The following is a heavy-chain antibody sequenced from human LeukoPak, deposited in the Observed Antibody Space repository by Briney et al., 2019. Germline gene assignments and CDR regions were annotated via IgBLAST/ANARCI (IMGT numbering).Heavy chain of an antibody. Sequence: GGSLRLSCTSSGFSFSDYATNWVRQAPGKGLEWVSCIRGNSGMRFYSDSVRGRFTISRDNSKNTLYLQMDSLRVDDTAVYFCAKDQEDRGYPSSFDFWGQGTLVTVSS. CDR3: AKDQEDRGYPSSFDF. CDR2: IRGNSGMR. J-gene: IGHJ4*02. D-gene: IGHD2-15*01. V-gene: IGHV3-23*01. CDR1: GFSFSDYA.